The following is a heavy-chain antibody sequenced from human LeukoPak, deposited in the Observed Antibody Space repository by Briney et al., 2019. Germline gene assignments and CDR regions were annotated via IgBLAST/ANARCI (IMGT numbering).Heavy chain of an antibody. CDR3: ARVLHDDYGDYGGVYYYYYGMDV. CDR2: IYYSGST. J-gene: IGHJ6*02. V-gene: IGHV4-38-2*02. D-gene: IGHD4-17*01. CDR1: GYSISSGYY. Sequence: SETLSLTCTVSGYSISSGYYWGWIRQPPGKGLEWIGSIYYSGSTYYNPSLKSRVTISVDTSKNQFSLKLSSVTAADTAVYYCARVLHDDYGDYGGVYYYYYGMDVWGQGTTVTVSS.